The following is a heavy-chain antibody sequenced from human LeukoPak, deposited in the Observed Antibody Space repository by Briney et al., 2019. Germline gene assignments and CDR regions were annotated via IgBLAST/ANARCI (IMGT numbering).Heavy chain of an antibody. V-gene: IGHV3-33*01. CDR3: ARALGGYSGYDYRYYYYGMDV. J-gene: IGHJ6*02. Sequence: GGSLRLSCAASGFTFSSYGMRWVRQAPGKGLEWVAVIWYDGSNKYYADSVKGRFTISRDNSKNTLYLQMNSLRAEDTAVYYCARALGGYSGYDYRYYYYGMDVWGQGTTVTVSS. CDR1: GFTFSSYG. D-gene: IGHD5-12*01. CDR2: IWYDGSNK.